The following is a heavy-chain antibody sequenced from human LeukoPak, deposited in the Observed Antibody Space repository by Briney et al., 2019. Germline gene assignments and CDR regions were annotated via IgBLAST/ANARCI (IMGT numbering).Heavy chain of an antibody. J-gene: IGHJ4*02. V-gene: IGHV1-69-2*01. D-gene: IGHD2-15*01. CDR2: IDPEDGET. CDR3: ATLPERYCSGGTCYSDDNY. CDR1: GYTFTDYY. Sequence: ASVKVSCKVSGYTFTDYYMHWVQQAPGKGPEWMGLIDPEDGETMYAERFQGRVTITADTSTDTAYMELSSLRSEDTAVYYCATLPERYCSGGTCYSDDNYWGQGTLVTVSS.